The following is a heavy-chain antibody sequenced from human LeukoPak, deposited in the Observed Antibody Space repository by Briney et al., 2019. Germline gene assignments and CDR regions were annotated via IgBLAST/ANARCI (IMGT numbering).Heavy chain of an antibody. CDR1: GGSISSSSYY. CDR3: ARGPRPKQDIWFGEPRNWFDP. V-gene: IGHV4-39*01. D-gene: IGHD3-10*01. Sequence: SETLSLTCTVSGGSISSSSYYWGWIRQPPGKGLEWIGSIYYSGSTYYNPSLKSRVTISVDTSKNQFSLRLSSVTAADTAVYYCARGPRPKQDIWFGEPRNWFDPWGQGTLVTVSS. CDR2: IYYSGST. J-gene: IGHJ5*02.